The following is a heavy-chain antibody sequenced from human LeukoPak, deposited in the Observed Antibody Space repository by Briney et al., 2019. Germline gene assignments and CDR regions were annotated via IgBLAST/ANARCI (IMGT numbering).Heavy chain of an antibody. CDR1: GFTVSNNY. D-gene: IGHD3-16*01. Sequence: PGGSLRLSCRASGFTVSNNYMRWVRQAPGKGLEWGSVIYSGDNTYYVESVKGRFTISRDHSKNTLFLQMNRLRAEDTAVYYCAGRRVLDASFDYWGQGTLVTVSS. V-gene: IGHV3-66*02. J-gene: IGHJ4*02. CDR2: IYSGDNT. CDR3: AGRRVLDASFDY.